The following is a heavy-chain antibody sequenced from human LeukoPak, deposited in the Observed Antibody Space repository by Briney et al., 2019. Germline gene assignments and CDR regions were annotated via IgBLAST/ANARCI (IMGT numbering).Heavy chain of an antibody. CDR1: SYSLTSGYY. Sequence: PETLSLTCAVSSYSLTSGYYWGGIRQRPRKGMEWIGTVYYSGSTYYHPSLKRRAIISVDTSRNQFSLRLNSVTAADTAVYYCAKHSLGPLGKRYYYMDVWGKGTTVTVSS. CDR2: VYYSGST. CDR3: AKHSLGPLGKRYYYMDV. D-gene: IGHD1-1*01. V-gene: IGHV4-38-2*01. J-gene: IGHJ6*03.